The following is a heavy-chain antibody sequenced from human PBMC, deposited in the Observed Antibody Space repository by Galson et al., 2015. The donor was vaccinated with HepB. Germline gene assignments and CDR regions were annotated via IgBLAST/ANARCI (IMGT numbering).Heavy chain of an antibody. CDR3: ARVHYDFWSGYYTYYYYYYMDV. CDR2: ISSSSSTI. D-gene: IGHD3-3*01. J-gene: IGHJ6*03. CDR1: GFTFSSYS. V-gene: IGHV3-48*01. Sequence: SLRLSCAASGFTFSSYSMNWVRQAPGKGLEWVSYISSSSSTIYYADSVKGRFTISRDNAKNSLYLQMNSLRAEDTAVYYCARVHYDFWSGYYTYYYYYYMDVWGKGTTVTVSS.